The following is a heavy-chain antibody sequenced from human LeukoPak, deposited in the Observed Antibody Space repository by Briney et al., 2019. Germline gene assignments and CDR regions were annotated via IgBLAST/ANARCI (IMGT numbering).Heavy chain of an antibody. Sequence: GGSLRLSCAASGFTVSSNYMSWVRQAPGKGLEWVSVIYSGGSTYYADSVKGRFTISRDNSKNTLYLQMNSLRAEDTAVYYCARHEDYYYFDYWGQGTLVTVSS. CDR3: ARHEDYYYFDY. D-gene: IGHD4/OR15-4a*01. CDR1: GFTVSSNY. CDR2: IYSGGST. V-gene: IGHV3-53*01. J-gene: IGHJ4*02.